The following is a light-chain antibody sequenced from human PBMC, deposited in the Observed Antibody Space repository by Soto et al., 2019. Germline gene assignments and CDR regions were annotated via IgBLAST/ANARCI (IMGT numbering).Light chain of an antibody. CDR2: GAS. J-gene: IGKJ1*01. CDR3: QQYYNRPRT. V-gene: IGKV3-15*01. Sequence: EIVMTQSPATLSVSPGERATLSCRASQSVSTNLAWYQQEPGQAPRLLIYGASTRAAGIPARFRGSGSGTEFTLTISSLQSEDFALYYCQQYYNRPRTFGQGTKVEIE. CDR1: QSVSTN.